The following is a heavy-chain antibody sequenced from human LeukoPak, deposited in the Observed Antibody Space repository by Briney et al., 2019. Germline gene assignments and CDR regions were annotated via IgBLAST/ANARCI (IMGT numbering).Heavy chain of an antibody. V-gene: IGHV1-69*04. CDR2: IIPILGIA. CDR1: GGTFSSYA. D-gene: IGHD6-13*01. Sequence: SVKVSCKASGGTFSSYAISWVRQAPGQGLEWMGRIIPILGIANYAQKFQGRVTITAAKSTSTAYMELSSLRSEETAVYYCARRGGGQQRIWAGTSLDYWGQGTLVTVSS. J-gene: IGHJ4*02. CDR3: ARRGGGQQRIWAGTSLDY.